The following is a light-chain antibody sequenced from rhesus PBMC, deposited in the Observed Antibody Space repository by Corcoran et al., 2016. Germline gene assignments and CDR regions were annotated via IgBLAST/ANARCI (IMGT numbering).Light chain of an antibody. CDR2: GAF. CDR3: QETSYLYS. V-gene: IGKV3-31*02. CDR1: QSVSSY. Sequence: EIVMTQSPATLSLSPGETATISCRTSQSVSSYLAWSQQKPGQAPRLVMSGAFSRATGIPDRFSGSGSGTDFTLTISSLEPEDFAVYYCQETSYLYSFGQGTKVEIK. J-gene: IGKJ2*01.